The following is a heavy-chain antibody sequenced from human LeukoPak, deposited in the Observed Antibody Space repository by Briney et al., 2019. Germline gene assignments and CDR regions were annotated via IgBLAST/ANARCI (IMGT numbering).Heavy chain of an antibody. CDR3: AREGAYYDSSGYAPDY. V-gene: IGHV1-18*01. CDR2: ISAYNGNT. J-gene: IGHJ4*02. CDR1: GYTFTSYG. D-gene: IGHD3-22*01. Sequence: ASVKVSCKASGYTFTSYGISWVRQAPGQGLEWMGWISAYNGNTNYARKLQGRVTMTTDTSTSTAYMELRSLRSDDTAVYYCAREGAYYDSSGYAPDYWGQGTLVTVSS.